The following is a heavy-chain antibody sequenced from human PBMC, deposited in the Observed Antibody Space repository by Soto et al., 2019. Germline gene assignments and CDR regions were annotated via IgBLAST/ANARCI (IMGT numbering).Heavy chain of an antibody. CDR2: VYATGTT. D-gene: IGHD4-17*01. CDR1: GGSISKFY. Sequence: QVHLQESGPGLVKPSETLSLSCSVSGGSISKFYWSWIRKTAGKGLEWMGRVYATGTTDYNPSRRSRVAMSVDISRKTFSLRLTSVTAADTGMYYCVRDGSKSLRDWFDPWGQGKLVTVSS. J-gene: IGHJ5*02. V-gene: IGHV4-4*07. CDR3: VRDGSKSLRDWFDP.